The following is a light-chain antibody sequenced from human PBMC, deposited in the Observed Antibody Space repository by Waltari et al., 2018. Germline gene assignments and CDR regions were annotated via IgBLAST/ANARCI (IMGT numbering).Light chain of an antibody. J-gene: IGLJ1*01. CDR2: AKD. V-gene: IGLV3-19*01. CDR3: NSRDSGGGV. Sequence: SSELTQEPAVSVALGETVRITCQDNSHRTHYANWYQQKPGQAPVLVIYAKDNRPSGIPDRFSGSTSGNTASLTITGAQAEDEADYYCNSRDSGGGVFGTGTKVTVL. CDR1: SHRTHY.